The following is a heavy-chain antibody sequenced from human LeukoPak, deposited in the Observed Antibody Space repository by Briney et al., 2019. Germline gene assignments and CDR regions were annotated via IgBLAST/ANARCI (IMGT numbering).Heavy chain of an antibody. CDR2: ISHSEST. D-gene: IGHD1-20*01. J-gene: IGHJ4*02. V-gene: IGHV4-39*01. CDR1: GVSLSSLSDL. CDR3: ARRINGTTSDSFAY. Sequence: PAETLSLTCTVLGVSLSSLSDLWGWIPQPAGKGLEGIRSISHSESTHYDPSLKSRITISVDTSKNPFSLKLSSVTAADTAVYYCARRINGTTSDSFAYWGKGILVTV.